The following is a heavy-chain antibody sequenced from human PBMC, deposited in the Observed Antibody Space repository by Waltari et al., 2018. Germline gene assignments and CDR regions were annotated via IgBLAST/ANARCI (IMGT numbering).Heavy chain of an antibody. D-gene: IGHD3-3*01. V-gene: IGHV4-34*01. J-gene: IGHJ4*02. CDR3: ARGPDGGTIFGVVIPKSPSFDY. CDR1: GGSFSGYY. Sequence: QVQLQQWGAGLLKPSETLSLTCAVYGGSFSGYYWSWIRQPPGKGLEWIGEINHSGSTHYNPSLKSRVTISVDTSKNQFSLKLSSVTAADTAVYYCARGPDGGTIFGVVIPKSPSFDYWGQGTLVTVSS. CDR2: INHSGST.